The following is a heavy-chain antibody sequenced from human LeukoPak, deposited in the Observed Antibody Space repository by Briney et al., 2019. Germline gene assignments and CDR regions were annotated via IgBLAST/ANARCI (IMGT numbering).Heavy chain of an antibody. CDR3: AKFLWFGELSSYYFDY. D-gene: IGHD3-10*01. CDR2: ISGSGGST. Sequence: SGGSLRLSCAVSGFTFSSYAKSWVRQAPGKGLEWVSAISGSGGSTYYADSVKGRFTISRDNSKNTLYLQMNSLRAEDTAVYYCAKFLWFGELSSYYFDYWGQGTLVTVSS. V-gene: IGHV3-23*01. J-gene: IGHJ4*02. CDR1: GFTFSSYA.